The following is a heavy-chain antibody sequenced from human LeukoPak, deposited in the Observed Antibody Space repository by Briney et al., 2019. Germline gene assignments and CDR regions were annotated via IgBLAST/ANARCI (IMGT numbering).Heavy chain of an antibody. CDR1: GYTFIDYY. V-gene: IGHV1-2*02. Sequence: ASVKVSCKASGYTFIDYYIHWVRQAPGQGLEWMGWINPNSGGTNYAQKFQGRVTMTRGTSISTAYMVLSSLRSDDTAVYYCARDRDGAQGGYWGQGTLVTVSS. CDR3: ARDRDGAQGGY. CDR2: INPNSGGT. D-gene: IGHD4-17*01. J-gene: IGHJ4*02.